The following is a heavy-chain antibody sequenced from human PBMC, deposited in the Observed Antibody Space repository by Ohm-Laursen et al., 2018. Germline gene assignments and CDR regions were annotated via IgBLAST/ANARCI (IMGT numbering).Heavy chain of an antibody. CDR3: ARAFWNGYNDAFDV. V-gene: IGHV4-39*01. Sequence: TLSLTCPVSGGSISSSSYCWGWIRQPPGKGLEWIGNIYYSGSTYYNPSLRSRLTVSVDTSKNQFSLKLSFVTATDTAVYYCARAFWNGYNDAFDVWGQGTMVTVSS. J-gene: IGHJ3*01. D-gene: IGHD3-3*01. CDR1: GGSISSSSYC. CDR2: IYYSGST.